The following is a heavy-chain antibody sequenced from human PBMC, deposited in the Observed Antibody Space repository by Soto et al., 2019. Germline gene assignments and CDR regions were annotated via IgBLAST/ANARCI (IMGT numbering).Heavy chain of an antibody. V-gene: IGHV4-34*01. Sequence: SETLSLTCAVYGGSFSGYYWSWIRQPPGKGLEWIGEINHSGSTNYNPSLKSRVTISVDTSKNQFSLKLSSVTAADTAVYYCARAVIVVVVAARGGVFDYWGQGTLVTVSS. D-gene: IGHD2-15*01. CDR1: GGSFSGYY. CDR3: ARAVIVVVVAARGGVFDY. J-gene: IGHJ4*02. CDR2: INHSGST.